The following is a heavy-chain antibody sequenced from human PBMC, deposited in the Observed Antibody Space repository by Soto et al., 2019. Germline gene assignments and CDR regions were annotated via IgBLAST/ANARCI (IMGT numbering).Heavy chain of an antibody. V-gene: IGHV3-30-3*01. CDR3: ARVPTYYYDSSGYPDY. Sequence: QVQLVESGGGVVQPGRSLRLSCAASGFTFSSYAMHWVRQAPGKGLEWVAVISYDGSNKYYADSVKGRFTISRDNSKNALYLQMNSLRAEDTAVYYCARVPTYYYDSSGYPDYWGQGTLVTVSS. J-gene: IGHJ4*02. CDR2: ISYDGSNK. CDR1: GFTFSSYA. D-gene: IGHD3-22*01.